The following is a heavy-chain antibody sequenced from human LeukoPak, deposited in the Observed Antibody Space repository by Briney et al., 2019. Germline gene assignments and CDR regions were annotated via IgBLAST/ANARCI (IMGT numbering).Heavy chain of an antibody. CDR2: ISGSGGST. D-gene: IGHD3-22*01. CDR1: GFTFSSYA. CDR3: AKSGGVAYDSSGYYPGQYYYHYGMDV. V-gene: IGHV3-23*01. J-gene: IGHJ6*02. Sequence: GGSLRLSCAASGFTFSSYAMSWVRQAPGKGLEWVSAISGSGGSTYYADSVKGRFTISRDNSKNTLYLQMNSLRAEDTAVYYCAKSGGVAYDSSGYYPGQYYYHYGMDVWGQGTTVTVSS.